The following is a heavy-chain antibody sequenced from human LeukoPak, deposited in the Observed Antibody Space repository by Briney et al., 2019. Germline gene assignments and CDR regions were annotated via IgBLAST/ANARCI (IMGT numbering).Heavy chain of an antibody. D-gene: IGHD3-9*01. J-gene: IGHJ4*02. V-gene: IGHV1-69*06. CDR2: IIPIFGTA. CDR3: ARTRGYLGVLRYFDWFPDLFDY. CDR1: GGTFSSYA. Sequence: SVKVSCKASGGTFSSYAISWVRQAPGQGLEWMGGIIPIFGTANYAQKFQGRVTITADKSTSTAYMELSSLRSEDTAVYYCARTRGYLGVLRYFDWFPDLFDYWGQGTLVTVSS.